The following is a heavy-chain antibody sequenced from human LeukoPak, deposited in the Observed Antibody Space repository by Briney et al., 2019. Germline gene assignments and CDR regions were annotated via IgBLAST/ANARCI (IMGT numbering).Heavy chain of an antibody. J-gene: IGHJ3*02. D-gene: IGHD4-17*01. V-gene: IGHV3-11*04. CDR3: ARARAPVTRISSFDI. CDR1: GFTFSDYH. CDR2: ISSSGRTI. Sequence: GGSLRLSCSASGFTFSDYHMTWIRQAPGKVLKWVSYISSSGRTIEYADSVKGRFTISRDNSKNTLYLQMNSLRADDTAVYYCARARAPVTRISSFDIWGQGTMVTVSS.